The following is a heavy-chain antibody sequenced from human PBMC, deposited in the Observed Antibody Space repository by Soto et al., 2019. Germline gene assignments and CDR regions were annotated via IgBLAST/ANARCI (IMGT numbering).Heavy chain of an antibody. Sequence: PGGSLRLSCAASGFTFSSYGMHWVRQAPGKGLEWVAVISYDGSNKYYADSVKGRFTISRDNSKNTLYLQMNSLRAEDTAVYYCAKSSDFWSSLVAPTDYWGQGTLVTVSS. D-gene: IGHD3-3*01. CDR3: AKSSDFWSSLVAPTDY. J-gene: IGHJ4*02. V-gene: IGHV3-30*18. CDR2: ISYDGSNK. CDR1: GFTFSSYG.